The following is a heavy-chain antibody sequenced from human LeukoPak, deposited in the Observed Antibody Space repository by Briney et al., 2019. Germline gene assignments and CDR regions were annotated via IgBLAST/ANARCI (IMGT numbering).Heavy chain of an antibody. CDR2: IWYDGSNK. V-gene: IGHV3-33*01. CDR1: GFTFSSYG. Sequence: QAGRSLRLSCAASGFTFSSYGMHWVRQAPGKRLEWVAVIWYDGSNKYYADSVKGRFTISRDNSKNTLYLQMNSLRAEDTAVYYCARDFKVRYSYGPMVPLADYWGQGTLVTVSS. J-gene: IGHJ4*02. D-gene: IGHD5-18*01. CDR3: ARDFKVRYSYGPMVPLADY.